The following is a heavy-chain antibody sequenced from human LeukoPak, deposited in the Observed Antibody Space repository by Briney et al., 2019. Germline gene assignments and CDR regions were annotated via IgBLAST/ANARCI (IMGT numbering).Heavy chain of an antibody. CDR1: GGSTSRYY. CDR3: ARLPGIAAV. Sequence: SETLSLTCTVSGGSTSRYYWTWIRQPPGKSLEWIGYIYYSGSTTYNPPLKSRVTISIDTSKNRFSLNLTSVTAADTAVYYCARLPGIAAVWGQGTLVIVSS. D-gene: IGHD6-13*01. V-gene: IGHV4-59*08. CDR2: IYYSGST. J-gene: IGHJ1*01.